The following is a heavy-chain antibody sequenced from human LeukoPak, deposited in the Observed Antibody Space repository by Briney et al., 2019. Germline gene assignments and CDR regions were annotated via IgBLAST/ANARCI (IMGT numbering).Heavy chain of an antibody. D-gene: IGHD5-12*01. V-gene: IGHV3-30*04. CDR2: ISYDGGNE. CDR1: GFTFSNYA. CDR3: AREAVSGYDYTLYYFDY. J-gene: IGHJ4*02. Sequence: VGSLILSCEASGFTFSNYAMHWVRQAPGKGLEWVAVISYDGGNEDYADSVKGRFTISRDNSKNSLHLQMNSLKPEDTTVYFCAREAVSGYDYTLYYFDYWGQGTLVTVSS.